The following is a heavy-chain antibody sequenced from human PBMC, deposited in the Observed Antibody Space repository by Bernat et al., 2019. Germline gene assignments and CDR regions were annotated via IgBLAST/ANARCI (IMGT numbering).Heavy chain of an antibody. CDR2: ISYDGSNK. V-gene: IGHV3-30*18. CDR3: AKDLIAAAGGDY. CDR1: GFTFSSYG. Sequence: VQLVESGGGVVQPGRSLRLSCAASGFTFSSYGMHWVRQAPGKGLEWVAVISYDGSNKYYADSVKGRFTISRDNSKNTMYLQMNSLRAEDTAVYYCAKDLIAAAGGDYWGQGTLVTVPS. J-gene: IGHJ4*02. D-gene: IGHD6-13*01.